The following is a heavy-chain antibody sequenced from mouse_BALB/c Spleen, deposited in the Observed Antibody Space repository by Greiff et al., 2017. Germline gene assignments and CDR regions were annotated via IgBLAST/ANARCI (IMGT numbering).Heavy chain of an antibody. CDR2: IYPGDGDT. D-gene: IGHD2-3*01. CDR1: GYAFSSYW. Sequence: QVQLQQSGAELVRPGSSVKISCKASGYAFSSYWMNWVKQRPGQGLEWIGQIYPGDGDTNYNGKFKGKATLTADKSSSTAYMQLSSLTSEDSAVYFCARKGGYYDFPFAYWGQGTLVTVSA. V-gene: IGHV1-80*01. CDR3: ARKGGYYDFPFAY. J-gene: IGHJ3*01.